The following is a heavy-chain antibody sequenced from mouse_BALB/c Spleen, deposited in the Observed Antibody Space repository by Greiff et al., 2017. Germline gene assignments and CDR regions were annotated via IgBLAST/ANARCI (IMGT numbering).Heavy chain of an antibody. V-gene: IGHV1S81*02. D-gene: IGHD2-10*02. J-gene: IGHJ4*01. CDR1: GYTFTSYY. CDR2: INPSNGGT. CDR3: TRRRYGNYDYYAMDY. Sequence: VKLMESGAELVKPGASVKLSCKASGYTFTSYYMYWVKQRPGQGLEWIGEINPSNGGTNFNEKFKSKATLTVDKSSSTAYMQLSSLTSEDSAVYYCTRRRYGNYDYYAMDYWGQGTSVTVSS.